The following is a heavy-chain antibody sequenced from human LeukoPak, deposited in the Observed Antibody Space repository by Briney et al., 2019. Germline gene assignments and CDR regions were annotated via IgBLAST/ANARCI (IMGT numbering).Heavy chain of an antibody. V-gene: IGHV3-7*01. CDR1: GFTFSSYL. CDR2: IKQDGSEK. J-gene: IGHJ5*02. D-gene: IGHD3-10*01. Sequence: LSGGSLRLSCAASGFTFSSYLMSWVRQAPGKGLEWVANIKQDGSEKYYVDSVKGRSTISRDNAKNSLYLQMNSLRAEDTAVYYCAREGRRFGSYESNWFDPWGQGTLVTVSS. CDR3: AREGRRFGSYESNWFDP.